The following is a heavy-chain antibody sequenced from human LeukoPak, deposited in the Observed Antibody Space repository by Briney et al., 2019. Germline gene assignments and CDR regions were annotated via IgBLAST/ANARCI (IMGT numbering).Heavy chain of an antibody. J-gene: IGHJ5*02. V-gene: IGHV4-39*07. CDR1: GGSISSSSYY. Sequence: PSETLSLTCTVSGGSISSSSYYWGWIRQPPGKGLEWIGSIYYSGSTYYNPSLKSRVTISVDTSKNQFSLKLSSVTAADTAVYYCARRRVYYGSGSYSWFDPWGQGTLVTVSS. CDR3: ARRRVYYGSGSYSWFDP. D-gene: IGHD3-10*01. CDR2: IYYSGST.